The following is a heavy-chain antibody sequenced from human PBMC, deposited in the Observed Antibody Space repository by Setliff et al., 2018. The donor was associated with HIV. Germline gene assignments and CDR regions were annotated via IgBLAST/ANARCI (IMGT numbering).Heavy chain of an antibody. CDR2: ISSSSSTI. J-gene: IGHJ3*02. D-gene: IGHD1-26*01. CDR1: GFTFSSYS. V-gene: IGHV3-48*01. CDR3: ARDRPRGGGSLDAFDI. Sequence: GSLRLSCAASGFTFSSYSMNWVRQAPGKGLEWVSYISSSSSTIYYADSVKGRFTISRDNAKNSLYLQMNSLRAEDTAVYYCARDRPRGGGSLDAFDIWGQGTMVTVSS.